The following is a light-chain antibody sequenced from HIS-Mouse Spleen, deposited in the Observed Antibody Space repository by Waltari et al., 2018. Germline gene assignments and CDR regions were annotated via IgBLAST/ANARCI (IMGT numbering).Light chain of an antibody. J-gene: IGKJ1*01. CDR2: AAS. Sequence: DIQLTQSPSFLSASVGDRITITCRASKGISSYLAWYQQKPGKATKPLIYAASTLQIGVPSRFSGSGSGTEFTLTISSLQPEDFATYYCQQLNSYPPTFGQGTKVEIK. CDR3: QQLNSYPPT. V-gene: IGKV1-9*01. CDR1: KGISSY.